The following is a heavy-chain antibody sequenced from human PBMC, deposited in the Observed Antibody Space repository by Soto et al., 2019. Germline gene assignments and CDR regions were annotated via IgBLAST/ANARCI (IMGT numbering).Heavy chain of an antibody. J-gene: IGHJ5*02. Sequence: QLQLVQPGAGVKRPGASVRASSKPYVNPFGNSGITWIRQAPGQGLEWMGWIKPDNGDTNYAQKFQGRVTMTTDTSSNTAYMELRSLRSDDTAVYYCATSYDSGFDPWGQGTLVSVSS. V-gene: IGHV1-18*04. D-gene: IGHD5-12*01. CDR1: VNPFGNSG. CDR2: IKPDNGDT. CDR3: ATSYDSGFDP.